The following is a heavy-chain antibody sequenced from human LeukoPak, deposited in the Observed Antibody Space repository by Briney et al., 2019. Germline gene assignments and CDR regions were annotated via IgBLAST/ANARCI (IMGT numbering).Heavy chain of an antibody. D-gene: IGHD6-25*01. CDR3: ARFAAGGSYYYYMDV. CDR2: IGTSSSTI. V-gene: IGHV3-48*01. CDR1: GFTFSTYT. Sequence: GGSLRLSCAASGFTFSTYTMNWVCQPPGKGLGWVSNIGTSSSTIYYADSVKGRFTISRDNAKNSLYLQMNSLRADDTAVYYCARFAAGGSYYYYMDVWGKGTTVTVSS. J-gene: IGHJ6*03.